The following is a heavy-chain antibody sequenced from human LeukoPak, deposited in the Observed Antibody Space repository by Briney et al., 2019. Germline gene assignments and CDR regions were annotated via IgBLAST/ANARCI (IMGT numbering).Heavy chain of an antibody. J-gene: IGHJ4*02. CDR3: ATRGAILRPVDY. D-gene: IGHD3-10*01. CDR2: IYYSGST. V-gene: IGHV4-39*01. CDR1: GGSISSYY. Sequence: SETLSLTCTVSGGSISSYYWGWIRQPPGKGLEWIGSIYYSGSTYYNPSLKSRVTISVDTSKNQFSLKLSSVTAADTAVYYCATRGAILRPVDYWGQGTLVTVSS.